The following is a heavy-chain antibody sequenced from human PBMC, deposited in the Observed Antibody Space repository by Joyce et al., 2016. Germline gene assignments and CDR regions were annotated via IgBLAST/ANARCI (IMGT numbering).Heavy chain of an antibody. CDR3: ATSLPSRVGGFQFFGLDV. Sequence: HLQESGPGLVKPSETLSLTCTISGDSFSDTSYYWSWIRQPPGKGLAWLGFIYNSETTPYNPSLGGRLSISAGAAKKQFSLRLTSVTSADTAVYYCATSLPSRVGGFQFFGLDVWGQGTTVIVS. CDR1: GDSFSDTSYY. J-gene: IGHJ6*02. D-gene: IGHD3-10*01. V-gene: IGHV4-61*01. CDR2: IYNSETT.